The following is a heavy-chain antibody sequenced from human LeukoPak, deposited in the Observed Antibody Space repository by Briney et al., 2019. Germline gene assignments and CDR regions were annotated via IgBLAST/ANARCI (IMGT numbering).Heavy chain of an antibody. CDR2: IYYSGST. CDR1: GGSISSSSYY. J-gene: IGHJ4*02. Sequence: SETLSLTCTVSGGSISSSSYYWGWIRQPPGKGLEWIGSIYYSGSTYYNPSLKSRVTISVDTSKNQFSLKLSSVTAADTAVYYCARVSYDILTGLYYFDYWGQGTLVTVSS. V-gene: IGHV4-39*07. D-gene: IGHD3-9*01. CDR3: ARVSYDILTGLYYFDY.